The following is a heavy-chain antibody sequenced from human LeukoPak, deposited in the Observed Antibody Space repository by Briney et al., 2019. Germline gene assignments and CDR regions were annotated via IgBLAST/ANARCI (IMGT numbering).Heavy chain of an antibody. V-gene: IGHV4-61*02. D-gene: IGHD6-19*01. CDR3: ARYEAVAGVFDY. Sequence: SETLSLTCSVSAGSINSGSYYWNWIRQPAGKGLEWIGRIYSSGSTNYNPSLKSRVTISIDTSKNQFSLKLSSVTVADTAVYYCARYEAVAGVFDYWGQGTLVIVSS. J-gene: IGHJ4*02. CDR1: AGSINSGSYY. CDR2: IYSSGST.